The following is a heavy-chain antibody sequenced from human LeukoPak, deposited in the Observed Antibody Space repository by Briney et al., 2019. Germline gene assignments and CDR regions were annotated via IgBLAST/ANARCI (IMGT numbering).Heavy chain of an antibody. CDR2: TYYSGST. CDR1: GGSISSGGYY. CDR3: ARAGSGSYYVNNWFDP. V-gene: IGHV4-31*03. J-gene: IGHJ5*02. Sequence: PSETLSLTCTVSGGSISSGGYYWSWIRQHPGKGLEWIGYTYYSGSTYYNPSLKSRVTISVDTSKNQFSLKLSSVTAADTAVYYCARAGSGSYYVNNWFDPWGQGTLVTVSS. D-gene: IGHD3-10*01.